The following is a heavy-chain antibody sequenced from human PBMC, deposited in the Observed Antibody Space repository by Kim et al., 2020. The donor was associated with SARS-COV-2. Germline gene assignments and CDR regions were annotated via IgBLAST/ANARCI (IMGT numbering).Heavy chain of an antibody. CDR3: ARPGQAWTATLDYYYYGMDV. CDR1: GGSISSSSYY. J-gene: IGHJ6*02. V-gene: IGHV4-39*01. CDR2: IYYSGST. Sequence: SETLSLTCTVSGGSISSSSYYWGWIRQPPGKGLEWIGSIYYSGSTYYNPSLKSRVTISVDTSKNQFSLKLSSVTAADTAVYYCARPGQAWTATLDYYYYGMDVWGQGTTVTVSS. D-gene: IGHD2-21*02.